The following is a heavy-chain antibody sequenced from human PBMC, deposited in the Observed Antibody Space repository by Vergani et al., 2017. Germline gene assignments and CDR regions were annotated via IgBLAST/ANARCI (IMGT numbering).Heavy chain of an antibody. D-gene: IGHD5-12*01. V-gene: IGHV1-69*02. CDR1: GGTFSSYT. J-gene: IGHJ6*02. CDR3: AQGSGYDRDYYYYGMDV. Sequence: QVQLVQSGAEVKKPGSSVKVSCKASGGTFSSYTISWVRQAPGQGLEWMGRIIPILGIANYAQKFQGRVTITADKSTSTAYMELSSLRSEDTAVYYCAQGSGYDRDYYYYGMDVWGQGTTVTVSS. CDR2: IIPILGIA.